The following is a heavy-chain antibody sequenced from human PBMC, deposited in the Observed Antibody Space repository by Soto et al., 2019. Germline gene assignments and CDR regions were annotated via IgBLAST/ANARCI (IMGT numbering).Heavy chain of an antibody. CDR3: ARSLRGYSYGPFDY. D-gene: IGHD5-18*01. CDR2: VYHSGST. V-gene: IGHV4-59*01. Sequence: QVQLQESGPGLVKPSETLSLTCTVSGGSISSDYWSWMRQPPGKGLEWIGYVYHSGSTNYNPSLKSRVTISVDTSKNEFSLKVSSVTAADTAVYYGARSLRGYSYGPFDYWGQGTLVTVSS. CDR1: GGSISSDY. J-gene: IGHJ4*02.